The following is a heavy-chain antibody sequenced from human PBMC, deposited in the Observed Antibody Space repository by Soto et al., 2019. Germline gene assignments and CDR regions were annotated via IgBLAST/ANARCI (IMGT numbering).Heavy chain of an antibody. CDR2: IRSKAYGGTT. CDR3: TRWDIVVVVAAADI. J-gene: IGHJ3*02. Sequence: PGWCVRKSFTEAKCRFGGGGVIWSRKTPGKGLEWVGFIRSKAYGGTTEYAASVKGRFTISRDDSKSIAYLQMNSLKTEDTAVYYCTRWDIVVVVAAADIWGQGTMVTVSS. D-gene: IGHD2-15*01. V-gene: IGHV3-49*03. CDR1: KCRFGGGG.